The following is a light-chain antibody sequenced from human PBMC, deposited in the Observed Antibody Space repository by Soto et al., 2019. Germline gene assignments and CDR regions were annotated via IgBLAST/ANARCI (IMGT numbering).Light chain of an antibody. V-gene: IGKV3-15*01. CDR2: RAS. Sequence: EIVMTQSPATLSVSPGERVTLSCRASQDIRSSLAWFQQRPGQAPRLLIYRASSRATGTPARFSGSGSGTEFTLTITSLQSEDFALYYCQQYHNLWTFGQGTKVDIK. CDR3: QQYHNLWT. CDR1: QDIRSS. J-gene: IGKJ1*01.